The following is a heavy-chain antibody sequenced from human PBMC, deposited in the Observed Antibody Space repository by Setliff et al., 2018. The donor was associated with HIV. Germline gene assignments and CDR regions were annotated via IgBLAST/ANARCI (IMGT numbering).Heavy chain of an antibody. V-gene: IGHV4-39*07. Sequence: SETLPLTCSVAGDSLSSGTYYWGWIRQPPGKGLEWIGTIYNGGASHYNPSLKSRVIIFLDTSKNQFSLELTSVTAADTAVYYCAREAPSEPTRYYNFWSGYPDWFDPWGKGTLVTVS. CDR2: IYNGGAS. CDR3: AREAPSEPTRYYNFWSGYPDWFDP. D-gene: IGHD3-3*01. J-gene: IGHJ5*02. CDR1: GDSLSSGTYY.